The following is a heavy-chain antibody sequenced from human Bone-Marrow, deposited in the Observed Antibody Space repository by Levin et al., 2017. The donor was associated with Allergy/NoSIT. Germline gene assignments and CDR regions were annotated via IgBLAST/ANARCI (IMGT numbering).Heavy chain of an antibody. V-gene: IGHV3-30*18. CDR3: AKGSRAIWYYFDY. CDR2: ISYDGSNK. J-gene: IGHJ4*02. CDR1: GFTFSSYG. D-gene: IGHD3-3*01. Sequence: GGSLRLSCAASGFTFSSYGMHWVRQAPGKGLEWVAVISYDGSNKYYADSVKGRFTISRDNSKNTLYLQMNSLRAEDTAVYYCAKGSRAIWYYFDYWGQGTLVTVSS.